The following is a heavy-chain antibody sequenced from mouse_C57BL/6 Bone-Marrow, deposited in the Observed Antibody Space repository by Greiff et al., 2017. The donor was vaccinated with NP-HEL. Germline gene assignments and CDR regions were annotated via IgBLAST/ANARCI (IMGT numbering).Heavy chain of an antibody. D-gene: IGHD1-1*01. CDR1: GYTFTSYW. CDR3: AITTGVAHYAMDY. Sequence: VQLQQPGAELVKPGASVKMSCKASGYTFTSYWITWVKQRPGQGLEWIGDIYPGSGSTNYNEKFKSKATLTVDTSASTAYMQLSSLTSEDSAVYYCAITTGVAHYAMDYWGQGTSVTVSS. V-gene: IGHV1-55*01. J-gene: IGHJ4*01. CDR2: IYPGSGST.